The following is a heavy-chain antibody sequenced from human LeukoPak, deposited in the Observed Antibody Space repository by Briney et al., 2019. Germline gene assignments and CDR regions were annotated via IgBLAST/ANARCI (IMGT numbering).Heavy chain of an antibody. J-gene: IGHJ6*04. V-gene: IGHV4-34*01. CDR3: ARGRYCSSTSCWNYYYYGMDV. D-gene: IGHD2-2*01. CDR2: INHSGST. CDR1: GGSFSGYY. Sequence: PSETLSLTCAVYGGSFSGYYWSWIRQPPGKGLEWIGEINHSGSTSYNPSLKSRVTISVDTSKNQFSLKLSSVTAADTAVYYCARGRYCSSTSCWNYYYYGMDVWGKGTTVTVSS.